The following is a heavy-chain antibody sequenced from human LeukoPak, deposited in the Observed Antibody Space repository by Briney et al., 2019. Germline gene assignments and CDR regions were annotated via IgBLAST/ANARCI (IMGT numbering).Heavy chain of an antibody. J-gene: IGHJ3*02. CDR3: ARDRDYGGNDGDAFDI. CDR2: ISAYNGNT. Sequence: RASVKVSCKASGYTFTSYGISWVRQAPGQGLEWMGWISAYNGNTNYAQKLQGRVTMTTDTSRSTACMELRSVRSDDTAVYYCARDRDYGGNDGDAFDIWGQGTMVTVSS. D-gene: IGHD4-23*01. V-gene: IGHV1-18*01. CDR1: GYTFTSYG.